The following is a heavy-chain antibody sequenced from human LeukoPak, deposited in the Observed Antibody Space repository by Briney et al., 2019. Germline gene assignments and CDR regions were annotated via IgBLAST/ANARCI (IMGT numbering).Heavy chain of an antibody. V-gene: IGHV3-30*03. Sequence: GGSLRLSCAASGFTFNTYGMHWVRQAPGKGLEWLALISYDGSNKYYVDSVKGRFTISRDNSENILYLQMNSLRAEDTAVYYCARDGGGNYDGFDYWGQGTLVTVSS. J-gene: IGHJ4*02. CDR1: GFTFNTYG. CDR3: ARDGGGNYDGFDY. D-gene: IGHD4-11*01. CDR2: ISYDGSNK.